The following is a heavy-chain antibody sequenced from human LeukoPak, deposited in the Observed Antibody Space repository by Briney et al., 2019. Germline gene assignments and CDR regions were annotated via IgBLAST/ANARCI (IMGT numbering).Heavy chain of an antibody. D-gene: IGHD5-18*01. CDR3: ARIRGYSYGNFDY. J-gene: IGHJ4*02. Sequence: PSETLSLTCTVSGYSISSGHYWGWIRQPPGKGLEWIGTIYHGGNTYYNPSLKSRVALSVDTSKNQFSLRLSSVTAADTAVYYCARIRGYSYGNFDYWGQGTLVTVSS. CDR1: GYSISSGHY. V-gene: IGHV4-38-2*02. CDR2: IYHGGNT.